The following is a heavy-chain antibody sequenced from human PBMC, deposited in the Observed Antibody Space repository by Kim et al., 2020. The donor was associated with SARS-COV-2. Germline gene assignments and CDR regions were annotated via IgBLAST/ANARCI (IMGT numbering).Heavy chain of an antibody. CDR2: IYQSGGT. D-gene: IGHD1-26*01. CDR1: GASISSGSYS. Sequence: SETLSLTCDVSGASISSGSYSWSWIRQSPGQGLEWIASIYQSGGTYYTPSLKSRLSISMDRSRNRFSLTLTSVTAADTAVYYCARGPYCDYFDYWGQGT. CDR3: ARGPYCDYFDY. V-gene: IGHV4-30-2*06. J-gene: IGHJ4*02.